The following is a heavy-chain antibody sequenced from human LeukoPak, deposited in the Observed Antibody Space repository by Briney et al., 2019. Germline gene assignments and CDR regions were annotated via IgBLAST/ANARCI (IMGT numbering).Heavy chain of an antibody. CDR3: ARQGTYYYDSTKFTFDS. Sequence: SETLSLTCTVSGDSIATGIHYWGWIRQPPGKGLEWIGSVFYTGNTCYNPSLQSRITISVDTSKNQVSLKVTSVTATDTALYYCARQGTYYYDSTKFTFDSWGQGTLVTVSS. V-gene: IGHV4-39*01. D-gene: IGHD3-22*01. CDR2: VFYTGNT. CDR1: GDSIATGIHY. J-gene: IGHJ4*02.